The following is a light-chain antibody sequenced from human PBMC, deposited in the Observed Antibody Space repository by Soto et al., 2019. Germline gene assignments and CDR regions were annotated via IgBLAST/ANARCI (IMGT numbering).Light chain of an antibody. J-gene: IGKJ1*01. CDR3: QQYGSSPQT. CDR2: GAS. Sequence: EIVLTQSPGTLSKSPGERATLSCMASQSVSSDLAWYQQKPGQAPRLLIYGASTRATGIPDRFSGSGSGTDFTLTISRLEPEDFAVYYCQQYGSSPQTFGQGTKVDIK. V-gene: IGKV3-20*01. CDR1: QSVSSD.